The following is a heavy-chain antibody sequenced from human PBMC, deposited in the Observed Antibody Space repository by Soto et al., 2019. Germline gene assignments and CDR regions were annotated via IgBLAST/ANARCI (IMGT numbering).Heavy chain of an antibody. V-gene: IGHV3-30*03. CDR3: ARDLALYDILTGSGMDV. J-gene: IGHJ6*02. CDR1: GFTFSSYG. Sequence: QVQLVESGGGVVQPGRSLRLSCAASGFTFSSYGMHWVRQAPGKGLERVAVISYDGSNKYYADSVKGRFTISRDNSKNTLYLQMNSLRAEDTAVYYCARDLALYDILTGSGMDVWGQGTTVTVSS. D-gene: IGHD3-9*01. CDR2: ISYDGSNK.